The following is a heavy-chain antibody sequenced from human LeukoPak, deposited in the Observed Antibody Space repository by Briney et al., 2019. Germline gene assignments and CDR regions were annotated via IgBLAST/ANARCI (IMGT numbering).Heavy chain of an antibody. CDR2: IYYSGST. Sequence: SETLSLTCTVSGGSISSGDYYWSWIRQPPGKGLEWIGYIYYSGSTYYNPSLKSRVTISVDTSKNQFSLKLSSVTAADTAVYYCARWIQLWFWFDPWGQGTLVTVSS. D-gene: IGHD5-18*01. V-gene: IGHV4-30-4*01. CDR1: GGSISSGDYY. J-gene: IGHJ5*02. CDR3: ARWIQLWFWFDP.